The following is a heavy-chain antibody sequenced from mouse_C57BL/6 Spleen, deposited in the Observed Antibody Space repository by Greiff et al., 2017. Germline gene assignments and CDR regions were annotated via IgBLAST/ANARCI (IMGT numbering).Heavy chain of an antibody. CDR3: ARDYYGSSYDY. D-gene: IGHD1-1*01. CDR1: GYTFTSYW. V-gene: IGHV1-53*01. CDR2: INPSNGGT. J-gene: IGHJ2*01. Sequence: QVQLQQPGSELVKPGASVKLSCKASGYTFTSYWMHWVKQRPGQGLEWIGNINPSNGGTNYNEKFKSKATLTVDKSSSTAYMQLSSLTSEDSAVCDWARDYYGSSYDYWGQGTTLTVSS.